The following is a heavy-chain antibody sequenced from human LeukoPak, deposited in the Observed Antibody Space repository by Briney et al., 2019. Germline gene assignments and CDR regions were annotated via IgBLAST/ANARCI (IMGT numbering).Heavy chain of an antibody. V-gene: IGHV3-23*01. CDR2: ISGSGYNT. J-gene: IGHJ4*02. D-gene: IGHD3-10*01. CDR1: GFTFSNYA. CDR3: AKRKIGDNYFDY. Sequence: GGSLRLSCAASGFTFSNYAMSWVRQAPGKGLEWVSTISGSGYNTNYAGSVKGRFTISRDNSKNTLYLQMNSLRAEDRAAYYCAKRKIGDNYFDYWGQGTLVTVSS.